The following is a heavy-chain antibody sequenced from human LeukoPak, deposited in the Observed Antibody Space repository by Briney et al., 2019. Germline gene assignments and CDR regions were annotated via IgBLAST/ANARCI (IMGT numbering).Heavy chain of an antibody. J-gene: IGHJ4*02. CDR3: ARGIAAAGIAPTNY. CDR1: GFTFSSYA. Sequence: GRSLRLSCAASGFTFSSYAMHWVRQAPGKGLEWVAVISYDGSNKYYADSVKGRFTISRDNSKNTLYLQMNSLRAEDTAVYYCARGIAAAGIAPTNYWGQGTLVTVSS. V-gene: IGHV3-30-3*01. CDR2: ISYDGSNK. D-gene: IGHD6-13*01.